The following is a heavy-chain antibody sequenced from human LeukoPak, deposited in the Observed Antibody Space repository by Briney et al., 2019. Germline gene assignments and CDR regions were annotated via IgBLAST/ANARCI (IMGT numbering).Heavy chain of an antibody. Sequence: PGGSLSLSCAASGFPVSSNYMSWVRQAPGKGLEWVSVIYSGGSTYYADSVKGRFTISRDNSKNTLYLQMNSLRAEDTAVYYCARVSGNYDSSGYYYAYNYYYYMDVWGKGTTVTVSS. CDR1: GFPVSSNY. J-gene: IGHJ6*03. D-gene: IGHD3-22*01. V-gene: IGHV3-53*01. CDR2: IYSGGST. CDR3: ARVSGNYDSSGYYYAYNYYYYMDV.